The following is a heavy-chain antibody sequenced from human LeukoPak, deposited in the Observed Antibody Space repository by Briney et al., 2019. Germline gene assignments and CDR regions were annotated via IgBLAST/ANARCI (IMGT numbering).Heavy chain of an antibody. CDR3: ARVESPGYRDTYYFDY. Sequence: SETLSLTCAVSGASVSGSNYYWGWIRQPPGKGLEWIGNIYSSGSTYYNASLQSRVTISIDTSKNQFSLRLSSVTAADTAVYYCARVESPGYRDTYYFDYWGQGTLVTVSS. CDR1: GASVSGSNYY. CDR2: IYSSGST. V-gene: IGHV4-39*07. J-gene: IGHJ4*02. D-gene: IGHD5-24*01.